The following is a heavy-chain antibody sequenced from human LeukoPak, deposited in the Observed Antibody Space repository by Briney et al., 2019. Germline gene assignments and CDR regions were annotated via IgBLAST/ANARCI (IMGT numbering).Heavy chain of an antibody. J-gene: IGHJ5*02. Sequence: SETLSLTCTVSGGSISSYHWSRIRQPPGKGLEWIGYIYYSGSTNYNPSLKSRVTISVDTSKNQFSLKLSSVTAADTAVYYRARYRLGCVDPWGQGTLVTVSS. CDR1: GGSISSYH. D-gene: IGHD2-2*01. CDR2: IYYSGST. V-gene: IGHV4-59*01. CDR3: ARYRLGCVDP.